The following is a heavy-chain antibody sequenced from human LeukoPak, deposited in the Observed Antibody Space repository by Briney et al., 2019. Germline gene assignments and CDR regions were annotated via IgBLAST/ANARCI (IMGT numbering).Heavy chain of an antibody. CDR3: ARGLGRSSRIQLWPYYFDY. Sequence: ASVKVSCKASGYTFTSYDINWVRQATGQGLEWMGWMNPNSGNTGYAQKFQGRVTMTRNTSISTAYMELSSLRSEDTAVYYCARGLGRSSRIQLWPYYFDYWAREPWSPSPQ. CDR2: MNPNSGNT. D-gene: IGHD5-18*01. J-gene: IGHJ4*02. V-gene: IGHV1-8*01. CDR1: GYTFTSYD.